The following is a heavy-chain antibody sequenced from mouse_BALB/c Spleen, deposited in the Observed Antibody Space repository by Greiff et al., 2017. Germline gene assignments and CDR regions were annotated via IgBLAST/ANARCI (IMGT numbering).Heavy chain of an antibody. CDR3: ARTSYGSRGNFDV. CDR2: INPSTGYT. Sequence: VQLQQSGAELAKPGASVKMSCKASGYTFTSYWMHWVKQRPGQGLEWIGYINPSTGYTESNQKFKDKATLTADKSSSTAYMQLSSLTSEDSAVYYCARTSYGSRGNFDVWGAGTTVTVSS. D-gene: IGHD1-1*01. CDR1: GYTFTSYW. V-gene: IGHV1-7*01. J-gene: IGHJ1*01.